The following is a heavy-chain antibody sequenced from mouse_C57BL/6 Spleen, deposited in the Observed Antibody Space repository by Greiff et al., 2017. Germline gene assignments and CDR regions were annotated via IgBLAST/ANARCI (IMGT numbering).Heavy chain of an antibody. CDR3: ARSAGTWDYFDY. J-gene: IGHJ2*01. CDR2: IYPRSGNT. Sequence: QVQLQQSGAELARPGASVKLSCKASGYTFTRYGISWVKQRTGQGLEWIGEIYPRSGNTYYNEKFKGKATLTADKSSSTAYMELRSLTSEDSAVYFCARSAGTWDYFDYWGQGTTLTVSS. D-gene: IGHD4-1*01. V-gene: IGHV1-81*01. CDR1: GYTFTRYG.